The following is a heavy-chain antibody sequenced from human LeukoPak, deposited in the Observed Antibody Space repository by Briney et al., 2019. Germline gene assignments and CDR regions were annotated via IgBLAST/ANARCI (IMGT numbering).Heavy chain of an antibody. V-gene: IGHV3-66*01. J-gene: IGHJ4*02. D-gene: IGHD4-17*01. CDR1: GFTFSSYS. Sequence: PGGSLRLSCVASGFTFSSYSMNWVRQAPGKGLEWVSVIYSGGSTYYADSVKGRFTISRDNSKNTLYLQMNSLRAEDTAVYYCARATVTTYDYWGQGTLVTVSS. CDR3: ARATVTTYDY. CDR2: IYSGGST.